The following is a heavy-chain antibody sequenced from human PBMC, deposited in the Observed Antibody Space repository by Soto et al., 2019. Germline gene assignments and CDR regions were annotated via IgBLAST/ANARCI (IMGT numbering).Heavy chain of an antibody. J-gene: IGHJ4*02. CDR3: AGGYSYRLNY. V-gene: IGHV4-34*01. D-gene: IGHD5-18*01. CDR2: INHSGST. CDR1: GGSFSGYY. Sequence: PSETLSLTCAVYGGSFSGYYWSWIRQPPGKGLEWIGEINHSGSTNYNPSLKSRVTISVDTSKKQFYLKLSSVTAADTAVYYCAGGYSYRLNYWGQGTLVTVSS.